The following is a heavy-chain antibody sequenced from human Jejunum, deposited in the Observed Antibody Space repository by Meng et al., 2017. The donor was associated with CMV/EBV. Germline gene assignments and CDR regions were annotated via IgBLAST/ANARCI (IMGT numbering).Heavy chain of an antibody. V-gene: IGHV4-34*01. CDR3: AVDIVPAMGPGTPLTTNY. CDR2: INHSGTT. J-gene: IGHJ4*02. Sequence: VHSQKWGQGPLKPSETLSLTCAVYGGSFSGYYWNWIRQPPGKGLEWIGEINHSGTTNYNPSLKSRVTISVDTSKNQFSLKLSSVTAADTAVYYCAVDIVPAMGPGTPLTTNYWGQGTLVTVSS. CDR1: GGSFSGYY. D-gene: IGHD5-12*01.